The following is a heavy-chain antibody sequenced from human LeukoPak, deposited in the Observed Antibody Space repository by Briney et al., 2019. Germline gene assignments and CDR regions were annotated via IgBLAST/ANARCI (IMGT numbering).Heavy chain of an antibody. V-gene: IGHV3-48*02. J-gene: IGHJ4*02. CDR3: ARDRITMVRGVIYQYYFDY. CDR2: ISSSSSTI. D-gene: IGHD3-10*01. Sequence: GGSLRLSCAASGFTFSSYSMNWVRQAPGKGLEGVSYISSSSSTIYYADSVKGRFTISRDNAKNSLYLQMNSLRDEDTAVYYCARDRITMVRGVIYQYYFDYWGQGTLVTVSS. CDR1: GFTFSSYS.